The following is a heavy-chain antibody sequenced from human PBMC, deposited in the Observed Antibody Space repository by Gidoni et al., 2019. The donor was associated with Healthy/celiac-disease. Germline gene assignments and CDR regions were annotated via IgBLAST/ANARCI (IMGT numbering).Heavy chain of an antibody. CDR3: ARDLTMVRGPPFGY. Sequence: QVQLVESGGGLVKPGGSMRLSCAASWFPFSDYYMSWIRQAPGKGLEWVSYISSSSSYTNYADSVKGRFTISRDNAKNSLYLQMNSLRAEDTAVYYCARDLTMVRGPPFGYWGQGTLVTVSS. D-gene: IGHD3-10*01. CDR2: ISSSSSYT. V-gene: IGHV3-11*05. CDR1: WFPFSDYY. J-gene: IGHJ4*02.